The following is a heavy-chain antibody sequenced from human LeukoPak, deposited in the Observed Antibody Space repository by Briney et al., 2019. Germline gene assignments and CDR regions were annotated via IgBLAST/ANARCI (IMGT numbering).Heavy chain of an antibody. J-gene: IGHJ5*02. D-gene: IGHD2-15*01. Sequence: SETLSLTCTVSGGSISSYYWSWIRQPPGKGLEWIGYIYYSGSTNYNPSLKSRVTISVDTSKNQFSLKLSSVTAADTAVYYCARDHLQYCSSGTCVAWGQGTLVTVS. CDR2: IYYSGST. CDR1: GGSISSYY. CDR3: ARDHLQYCSSGTCVA. V-gene: IGHV4-59*01.